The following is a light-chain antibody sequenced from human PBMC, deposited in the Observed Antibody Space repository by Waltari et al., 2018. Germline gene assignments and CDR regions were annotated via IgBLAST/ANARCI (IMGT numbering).Light chain of an antibody. CDR3: SSYAGNYTWM. CDR2: DVT. Sequence: QSALTQPRSVSGSPGQSLTISCTGTSSDVGGYNYVSWYQQHPGKVPKIMVYDVTKRPSGVPDRFSGSKSGYTASLTISGLQAEDEADYYCSSYAGNYTWMFGGGTKLTVL. V-gene: IGLV2-11*01. CDR1: SSDVGGYNY. J-gene: IGLJ3*02.